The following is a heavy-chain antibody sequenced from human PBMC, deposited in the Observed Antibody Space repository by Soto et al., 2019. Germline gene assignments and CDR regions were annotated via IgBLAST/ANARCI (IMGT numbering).Heavy chain of an antibody. V-gene: IGHV4-31*03. Sequence: PSETLSLTCTVSGGSISSGGYYWSWIRQHPGKGLEWIGYIYYSGSTYYNPSLKSRVIISVDTSKNQLSLKLSSVTAADMAVYYCARSLTAYYDFWSGSLGWFDPWGQGTLVTVSS. CDR2: IYYSGST. CDR3: ARSLTAYYDFWSGSLGWFDP. CDR1: GGSISSGGYY. J-gene: IGHJ5*02. D-gene: IGHD3-3*01.